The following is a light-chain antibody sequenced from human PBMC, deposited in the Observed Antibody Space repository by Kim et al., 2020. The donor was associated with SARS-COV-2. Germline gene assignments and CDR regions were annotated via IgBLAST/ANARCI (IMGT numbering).Light chain of an antibody. CDR3: CSYAGTLNYV. J-gene: IGLJ1*01. Sequence: QSALTQPRSVSGSPGQSVTISCTGTSSDVGSYNYVSWYQQHPGNAPKLMIYDVTKRPSGVPDRFSGSKSGYTASLTISGLQAEDEADYYCCSYAGTLNYVFGTGTKVTVL. CDR1: SSDVGSYNY. V-gene: IGLV2-11*01. CDR2: DVT.